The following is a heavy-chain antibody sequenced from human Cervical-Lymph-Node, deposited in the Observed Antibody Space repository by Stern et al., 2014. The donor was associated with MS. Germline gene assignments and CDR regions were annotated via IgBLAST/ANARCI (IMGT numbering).Heavy chain of an antibody. CDR1: GGSVSSSSHY. CDR2: IHYSGRT. J-gene: IGHJ4*02. CDR3: ARDFGSLDH. Sequence: QGQLQESGPGLVKPSETQSLTCSVSGGSVSSSSHYWSWVRQPSGRILTWMGPIHYSGRTTDHASLNSLLASSLDTSNNHVVLLLKSVTATNTALYYCARDFGSLDHWGQGTLVTVSS. V-gene: IGHV4-61*01. D-gene: IGHD3-16*01.